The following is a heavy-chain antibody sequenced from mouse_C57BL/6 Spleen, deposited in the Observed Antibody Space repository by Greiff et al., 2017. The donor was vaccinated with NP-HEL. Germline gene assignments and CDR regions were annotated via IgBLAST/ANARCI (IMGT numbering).Heavy chain of an antibody. CDR2: ISSGGVYF. J-gene: IGHJ2*01. CDR1: GFTFSSYA. V-gene: IGHV5-9-1*02. Sequence: EVHLVESGDGLVKPGGSLKLSCAASGFTFSSYAMSWVRQTPEMRLVWVAYISSGGVYFSYADTVKGRFTISSDNARNNLYLQISSLKSEDKAMYYCTRDVTGPYFDYWGKGTTLTVSS. CDR3: TRDVTGPYFDY. D-gene: IGHD4-1*01.